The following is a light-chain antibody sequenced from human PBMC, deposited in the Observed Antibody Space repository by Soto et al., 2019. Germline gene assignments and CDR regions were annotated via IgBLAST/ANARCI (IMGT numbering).Light chain of an antibody. Sequence: DIQLTQSPSFLSASVGDRVTITCRASQGMSSYLSWYQQKPGKAPKLLIYAASTLQSGVPSRFRCSGSGTEFTLTISSLQPEDFATYYCQQLNSYPLTFGGGTKVEIK. V-gene: IGKV1-9*01. J-gene: IGKJ4*01. CDR1: QGMSSY. CDR2: AAS. CDR3: QQLNSYPLT.